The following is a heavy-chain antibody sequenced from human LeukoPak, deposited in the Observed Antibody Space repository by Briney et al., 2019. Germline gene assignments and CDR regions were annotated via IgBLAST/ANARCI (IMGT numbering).Heavy chain of an antibody. V-gene: IGHV4-34*01. J-gene: IGHJ4*02. CDR3: AKRARLRYFDWSPYFDY. CDR1: GGSFSGYY. D-gene: IGHD3-9*01. CDR2: INHSGST. Sequence: SETLSLTCAVYGGSFSGYYWSWIRQPPGKGLEWIGEINHSGSTNYNPSLKSRVTISVDTSKNQFFLKLSSVTAADTAVYYCAKRARLRYFDWSPYFDYWGQGTLVTVSS.